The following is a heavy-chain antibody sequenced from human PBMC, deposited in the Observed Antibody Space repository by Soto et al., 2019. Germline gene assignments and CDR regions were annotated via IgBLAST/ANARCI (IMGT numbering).Heavy chain of an antibody. V-gene: IGHV3-74*01. J-gene: IGHJ4*02. CDR1: GFTFSNSW. D-gene: IGHD1-1*01. Sequence: EVRLVESGGGLVQPGGSLRLSCAASGFTFSNSWMHWVRQPPGKGPVWVARINSDGTITNYADSVKGRFTISRDNAKDTLYLQMTSLGAEDTAVYYCTNWNYVDYWGQGTLVTVSS. CDR2: INSDGTIT. CDR3: TNWNYVDY.